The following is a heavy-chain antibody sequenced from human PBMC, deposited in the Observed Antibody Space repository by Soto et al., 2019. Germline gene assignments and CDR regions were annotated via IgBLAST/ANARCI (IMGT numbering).Heavy chain of an antibody. J-gene: IGHJ4*02. D-gene: IGHD3-22*01. CDR1: GFTFSSYG. V-gene: IGHV3-30*18. CDR3: AKTGDYYDSSGPLDY. Sequence: PGGSLRLSCAASGFTFSSYGMHWVRQAPGKGLEWVAVISYDGSNKYYADSVKGRFTISRDNSKNTLYLQMNSLRAEDTAVYYCAKTGDYYDSSGPLDYWGQGTLVTVSS. CDR2: ISYDGSNK.